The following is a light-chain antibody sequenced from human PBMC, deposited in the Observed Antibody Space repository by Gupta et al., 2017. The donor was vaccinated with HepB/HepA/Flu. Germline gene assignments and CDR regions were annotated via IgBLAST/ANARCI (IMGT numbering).Light chain of an antibody. CDR3: QQRYSTPRT. V-gene: IGKV1-39*01. Sequence: DIQMTQSPSSLSASVGDRVTITCRASQSISSYLNWYQQKPGKAPKLLIYAASRLQSGVPSRFSGSGSGTDFTLTISSRQPEDFANYYCQQRYSTPRTFGQGTKVEIK. CDR2: AAS. J-gene: IGKJ1*01. CDR1: QSISSY.